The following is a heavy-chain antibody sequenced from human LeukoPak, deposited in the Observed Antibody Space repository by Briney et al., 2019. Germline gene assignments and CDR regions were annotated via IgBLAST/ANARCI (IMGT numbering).Heavy chain of an antibody. CDR2: ISGSGGST. CDR1: GFTFSSYA. J-gene: IGHJ4*02. Sequence: PGGSLRLSCAASGFTFSSYAMSWVRQAPGKGLEWVSAISGSGGSTYYADSVKGRFTISRDNSKNTLYLQMNSLRAEDTAVYYCAKDRGVRGVIAPYYFDYWGQGTLVTVSS. V-gene: IGHV3-23*01. D-gene: IGHD3-10*01. CDR3: AKDRGVRGVIAPYYFDY.